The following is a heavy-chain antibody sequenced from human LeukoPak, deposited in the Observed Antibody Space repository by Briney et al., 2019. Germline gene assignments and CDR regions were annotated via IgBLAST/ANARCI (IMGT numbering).Heavy chain of an antibody. CDR2: VSSNGGRT. V-gene: IGHV3-64*01. CDR1: GFTSSYYA. J-gene: IGHJ6*03. Sequence: PGGSLRLSCAASGFTSSYYAMTWVRQAPGKGLEYVAAVSSNGGRTYYANSVKGRFSISRDNSRNTLYLQMGSLRAEDTAVYYCARDLRSGAYYYFYMDVWDNGTTVIVSS. D-gene: IGHD3-3*01. CDR3: ARDLRSGAYYYFYMDV.